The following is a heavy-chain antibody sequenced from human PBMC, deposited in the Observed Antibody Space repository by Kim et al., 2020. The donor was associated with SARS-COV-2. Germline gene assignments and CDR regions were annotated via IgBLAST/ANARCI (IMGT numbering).Heavy chain of an antibody. CDR1: GYTFTSYG. D-gene: IGHD3-9*01. V-gene: IGHV1-18*01. J-gene: IGHJ6*02. CDR2: ISAYNGNT. CDR3: ASSPYDILTGYQMGYYYYGMDV. Sequence: ASVKVSCKASGYTFTSYGISWVRQAPGQGLEWMGWISAYNGNTNYAQKLQGRVTMTTDTSTSTAYMELRSLRSDDTAVYYCASSPYDILTGYQMGYYYYGMDVWGQGTTVTVSS.